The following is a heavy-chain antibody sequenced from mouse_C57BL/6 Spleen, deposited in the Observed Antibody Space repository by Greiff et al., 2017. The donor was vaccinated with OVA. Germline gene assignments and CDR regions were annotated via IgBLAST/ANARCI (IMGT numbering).Heavy chain of an antibody. CDR2: ISSGSSTN. CDR3: ARHGYSKEFDY. D-gene: IGHD2-5*01. J-gene: IGHJ2*01. CDR1: GFTFSDYG. V-gene: IGHV5-17*01. Sequence: EVMLVESGGGLVKPGGSLKLSCAASGFTFSDYGMHRVRQAPEKGLEWVAYISSGSSTNDYADTVKGRFTISKDNAKNTLFLQMTSLRSEDSAMYYCARHGYSKEFDYWGQGTTLTVSS.